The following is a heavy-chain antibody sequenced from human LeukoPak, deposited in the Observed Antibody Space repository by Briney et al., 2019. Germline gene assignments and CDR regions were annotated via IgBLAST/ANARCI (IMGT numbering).Heavy chain of an antibody. CDR1: GLTSRTYA. CDR3: AKDVRGGYFYYYMDV. Sequence: GGSLRLSCTASGLTSRTYAMSWVRQAPGKGLEWVSTISNSGDTTHYADSVKGRFTISRDNSQNTLYLQMSSLRAEDTAVYYSAKDVRGGYFYYYMDVWGKGTTVTISS. J-gene: IGHJ6*03. D-gene: IGHD3-10*02. V-gene: IGHV3-23*01. CDR2: ISNSGDTT.